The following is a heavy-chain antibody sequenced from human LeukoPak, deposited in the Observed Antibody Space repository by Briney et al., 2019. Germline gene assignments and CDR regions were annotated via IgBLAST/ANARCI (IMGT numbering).Heavy chain of an antibody. CDR1: ASSINSYY. J-gene: IGHJ4*02. CDR3: VTYYYGSSAPKRNY. V-gene: IGHV4-59*04. D-gene: IGHD3-22*01. Sequence: SETLSLTCTVSASSINSYYWNWVRQPPGKGLEWIGYVYYSENIYYGPSLKSRVSISVDTSKKQFSLKLSSVTAADTAVYYCVTYYYGSSAPKRNYWGQGILVTVSS. CDR2: VYYSENI.